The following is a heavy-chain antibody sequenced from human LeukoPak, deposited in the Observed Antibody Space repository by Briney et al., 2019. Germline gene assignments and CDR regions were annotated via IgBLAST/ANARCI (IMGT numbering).Heavy chain of an antibody. Sequence: SETLSLTCTVSGGSLSSSSYYWDWIRQPPGKGLEWIGNINSGGSTYYNPSLNSRVTISLDTSKNQFSLGLSSVTATDTAGYYCARPNPNCNSGWPYTFDIWGQGTLVTVSS. V-gene: IGHV4-39*01. CDR3: ARPNPNCNSGWPYTFDI. CDR1: GGSLSSSSYY. CDR2: INSGGST. D-gene: IGHD6-19*01. J-gene: IGHJ3*02.